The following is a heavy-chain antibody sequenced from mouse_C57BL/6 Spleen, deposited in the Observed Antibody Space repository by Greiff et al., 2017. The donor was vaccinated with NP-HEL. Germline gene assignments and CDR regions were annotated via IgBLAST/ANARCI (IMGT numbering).Heavy chain of an antibody. CDR1: GYTFTSYW. Sequence: VQLQQPGAELVKPGASVKLSCKASGYTFTSYWMHWVKQRPGQGLEWIGMIHPNSGSTNYNEKFKSKATLTVVKSSSTAYMQLSSLTSEDSAVYYCARGGDYDGPSYWGQGTTLTVSS. J-gene: IGHJ2*01. CDR2: IHPNSGST. V-gene: IGHV1-64*01. CDR3: ARGGDYDGPSY. D-gene: IGHD2-3*01.